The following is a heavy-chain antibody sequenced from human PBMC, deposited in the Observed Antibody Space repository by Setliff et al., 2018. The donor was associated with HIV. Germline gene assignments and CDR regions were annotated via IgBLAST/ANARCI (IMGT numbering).Heavy chain of an antibody. V-gene: IGHV3-30*01. CDR1: GFTFSSYA. Sequence: GGSLRLSCAASGFTFSSYAMHWVRQAPGKGLEWVPVISYDGSNKYYADSVKGRFTISRDNSKNTLYLQMNSLRAEDTAVYYCARSVIGYYYYGMDVWGQGTLVTVSS. CDR3: ARSVIGYYYYGMDV. J-gene: IGHJ6*02. D-gene: IGHD3-10*01. CDR2: ISYDGSNK.